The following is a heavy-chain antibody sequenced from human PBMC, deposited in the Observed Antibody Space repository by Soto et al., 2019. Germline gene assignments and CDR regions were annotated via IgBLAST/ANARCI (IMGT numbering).Heavy chain of an antibody. CDR2: IYSGGST. J-gene: IGHJ6*02. CDR3: ARGSVDFWSGYYFPKEDYYYYGMDV. V-gene: IGHV3-53*01. Sequence: PGGSLRLSCAASGFTVSSNYMSWVRQAPGKGLEWVSVIYSGGSTYYADSVKGRFTISRDNSKNTLYLQMNSLRAEDTAVYYCARGSVDFWSGYYFPKEDYYYYGMDVWGQGTTVTVSS. D-gene: IGHD3-3*01. CDR1: GFTVSSNY.